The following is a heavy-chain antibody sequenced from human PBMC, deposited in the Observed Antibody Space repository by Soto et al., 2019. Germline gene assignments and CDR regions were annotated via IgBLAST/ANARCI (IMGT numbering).Heavy chain of an antibody. CDR1: GGTFSSYA. Sequence: QVQLVQSGAEVKKPGSSVKVSCKASGGTFSSYAISWVRQAPGQGLEWMGGIIPIFGTANYAQKFQGRVTITADKSTSTAYMELSSLRSEDTAVYYCARDPEGVSRTAMVRDGYYYYGMDVWGQGTTVTVSS. CDR3: ARDPEGVSRTAMVRDGYYYYGMDV. CDR2: IIPIFGTA. D-gene: IGHD5-18*01. J-gene: IGHJ6*02. V-gene: IGHV1-69*06.